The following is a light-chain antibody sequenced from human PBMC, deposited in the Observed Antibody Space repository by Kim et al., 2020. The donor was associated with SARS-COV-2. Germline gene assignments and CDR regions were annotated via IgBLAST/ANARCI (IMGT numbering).Light chain of an antibody. V-gene: IGKV3D-15*01. Sequence: VSPGESATLAWRASQTVNSNLPWYQQKPGQAPRLLIYGASIRATGIPTRFSGSGSGTEFTLTISSLQSEDFAVYYCQHYYDWPLTFGGGTKVDIK. CDR3: QHYYDWPLT. CDR2: GAS. CDR1: QTVNSN. J-gene: IGKJ4*01.